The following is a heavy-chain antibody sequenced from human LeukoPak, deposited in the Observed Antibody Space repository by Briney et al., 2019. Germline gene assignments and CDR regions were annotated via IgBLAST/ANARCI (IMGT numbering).Heavy chain of an antibody. CDR2: IWYDGSNK. CDR3: ARDPHIVVVTAILNYYGMDV. J-gene: IGHJ6*02. V-gene: IGHV3-33*01. CDR1: GFTFSSYG. Sequence: PGGSLRLSCAASGFTFSSYGMHWVRQAPGEGLEWVAVIWYDGSNKYYADSVKGRFTISRDNSKNTLYLQMNSLRAEDTAVYYCARDPHIVVVTAILNYYGMDVWGQGTTVTVSS. D-gene: IGHD2-21*02.